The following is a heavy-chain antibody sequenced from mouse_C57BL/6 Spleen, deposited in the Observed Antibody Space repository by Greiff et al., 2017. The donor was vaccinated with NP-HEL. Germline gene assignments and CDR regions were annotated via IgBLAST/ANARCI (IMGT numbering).Heavy chain of an antibody. CDR2: IDPSDSYT. CDR1: GYTFTSYW. CDR3: ASGVRRAWFAY. J-gene: IGHJ3*01. V-gene: IGHV1-69*01. Sequence: QVQLQQPGAELVMPGASVKLSCKASGYTFTSYWMHWVKQRPGQGLEWIGEIDPSDSYTNSNQKFKGKSTLTVDKSSSTAYMQLSSLTSEDAAVYYCASGVRRAWFAYWGQGTLVTVSA.